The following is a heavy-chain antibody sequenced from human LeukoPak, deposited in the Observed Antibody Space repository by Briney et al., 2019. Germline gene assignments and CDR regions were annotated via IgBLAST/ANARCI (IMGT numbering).Heavy chain of an antibody. J-gene: IGHJ3*02. CDR1: GFTFSSYW. CDR2: ISYDGNNE. CDR3: ARALPGADAFDI. Sequence: GGSLRLSCAASGFTFSSYWMNWARQAPGKGLEWVAVISYDGNNEYYADSVKGRFTISRDNSENTLYLQMNSLRAEDTAVYYCARALPGADAFDIWGHGTMVTVSS. V-gene: IGHV3-30*03.